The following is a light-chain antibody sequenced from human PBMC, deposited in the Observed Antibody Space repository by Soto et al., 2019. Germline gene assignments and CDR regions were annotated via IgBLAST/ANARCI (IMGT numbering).Light chain of an antibody. CDR1: QYVTSTY. J-gene: IGKJ1*01. V-gene: IGKV3-20*01. Sequence: EVVLTQSPGTLSLSPGERATLSCRASQYVTSTYFAWYQQKPGQAPRLLIYGASIRATGIPDRFSGSGSGTDFTLTISRLEPEDFAVYYCQHYDTSSTFGRGTKVEIK. CDR3: QHYDTSST. CDR2: GAS.